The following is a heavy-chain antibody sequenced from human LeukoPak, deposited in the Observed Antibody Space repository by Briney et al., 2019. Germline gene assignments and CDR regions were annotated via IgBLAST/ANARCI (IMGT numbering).Heavy chain of an antibody. CDR2: ISSSSSYI. D-gene: IGHD6-13*01. CDR3: ARALVAAAGSEVLDY. CDR1: GFTFSSYS. Sequence: GGSLRLSCAASGFTFSSYSMNWVPQAPGKALEWVSSISSSSSYIYYADSVKGRFTISRDNAKNSLYLQINSLRAEDTAVYYCARALVAAAGSEVLDYWGQGTLVTVSS. J-gene: IGHJ4*02. V-gene: IGHV3-21*01.